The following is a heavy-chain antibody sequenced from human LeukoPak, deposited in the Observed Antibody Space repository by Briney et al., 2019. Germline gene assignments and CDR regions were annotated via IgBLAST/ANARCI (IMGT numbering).Heavy chain of an antibody. Sequence: SETLSLTCAVSGDSISSTNWWSWVRQPPGKGLEWIGEIFHSGSTNYNPSLTSRVTISVDKSKNQFSLKMSSVTAADTAVYYCARVSTYYPASGVSNGFDYWGQGTLVTVSS. J-gene: IGHJ4*02. V-gene: IGHV4-4*02. CDR3: ARVSTYYPASGVSNGFDY. CDR1: GDSISSTNW. D-gene: IGHD3-10*01. CDR2: IFHSGST.